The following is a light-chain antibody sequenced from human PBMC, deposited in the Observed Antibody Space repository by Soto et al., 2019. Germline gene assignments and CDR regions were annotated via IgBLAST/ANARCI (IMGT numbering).Light chain of an antibody. CDR1: QNIRNL. J-gene: IGKJ5*01. V-gene: IGKV1-5*01. Sequence: DIQPTHSPSTLSAAVVDSVNITFRASQNIRNLLAWYQQKPGKDPKPLIFDYSTLKTGVPSRFGGSGSGAEFNLTVTGLQPDDFATYFCKQYYTYSNFGKGKRREIK. CDR3: KQYYTYSN. CDR2: DYS.